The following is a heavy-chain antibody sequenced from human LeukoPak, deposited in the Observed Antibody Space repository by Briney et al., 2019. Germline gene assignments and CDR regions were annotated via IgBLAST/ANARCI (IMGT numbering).Heavy chain of an antibody. CDR2: IYTSGST. D-gene: IGHD4-17*01. J-gene: IGHJ3*02. CDR1: GGSISSGSYY. CDR3: ARDYGDYVPYAFDI. Sequence: PSETLSLTCTVSGGSISSGSYYWSWIRQPAGKGLEWIGRIYTSGSTNYNPSLKSRVTTSVDTSKNQFSLKLSSVTAADTAVYYCARDYGDYVPYAFDIWGQGTMVTVSS. V-gene: IGHV4-61*02.